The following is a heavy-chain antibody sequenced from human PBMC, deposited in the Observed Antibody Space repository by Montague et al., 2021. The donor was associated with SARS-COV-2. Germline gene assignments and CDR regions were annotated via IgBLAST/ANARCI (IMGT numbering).Heavy chain of an antibody. CDR1: GFSFDDYA. CDR3: AKDGVIAEYFQH. J-gene: IGHJ1*01. Sequence: SLRLYCAASGFSFDDYAMHWVRQAPGKGLEWVSGISWNSGSLGYADSVKGRFTISRDNAKNSLYLQMNSLRAEDTALYYCAKDGVIAEYFQHWGQGTLVTVSS. CDR2: ISWNSGSL. V-gene: IGHV3-9*01.